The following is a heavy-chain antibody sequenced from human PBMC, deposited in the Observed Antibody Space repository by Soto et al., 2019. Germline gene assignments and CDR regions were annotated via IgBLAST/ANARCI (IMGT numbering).Heavy chain of an antibody. V-gene: IGHV4-59*01. CDR3: ARDKRGSSGWYDTKRGNWFDP. Sequence: SQTLSLTCTVFGGSISSYYWSWIRQPPGKGLEWIGYIYYSGSTNYNPSLKSRVTISVDTSKNQFSLKLSSVTAADTAVYYCARDKRGSSGWYDTKRGNWFDPWGQGTLVTVSS. J-gene: IGHJ5*02. CDR2: IYYSGST. CDR1: GGSISSYY. D-gene: IGHD6-19*01.